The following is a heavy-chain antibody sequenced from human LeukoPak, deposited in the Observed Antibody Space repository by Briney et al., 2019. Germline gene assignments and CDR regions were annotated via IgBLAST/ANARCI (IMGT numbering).Heavy chain of an antibody. CDR2: ISGSGGST. J-gene: IGHJ4*02. CDR1: GFTFSSYA. CDR3: AKDDGKDIVLMVYAIGSRGFDY. V-gene: IGHV3-23*01. Sequence: GGSLRLSCAASGFTFSSYAMSWVRQAPGKGLEWVSAISGSGGSTYYADSVKGRFTISRDNSKNTLYLQMNSLRAEDTAVYYCAKDDGKDIVLMVYAIGSRGFDYWGQGTLVTVSS. D-gene: IGHD2-8*01.